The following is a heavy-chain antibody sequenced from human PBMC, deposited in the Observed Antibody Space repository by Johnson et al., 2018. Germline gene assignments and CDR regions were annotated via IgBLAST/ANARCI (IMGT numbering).Heavy chain of an antibody. J-gene: IGHJ5*02. CDR1: GFSVRNSFYQ. CDR3: ARSVTVVNGGWRGWFNP. V-gene: IGHV4-39*01. CDR2: INYLGDT. D-gene: IGHD6-19*01. Sequence: QVQLQESGPGLVKPSETLSLTCSVSGFSVRNSFYQWAWIRQSPGKGLEWIGNINYLGDTYSFPSLGSRLTLSIDTSNNQFSLNLNSVTAADTAVYYCARSVTVVNGGWRGWFNPWGQGTLVTVSS.